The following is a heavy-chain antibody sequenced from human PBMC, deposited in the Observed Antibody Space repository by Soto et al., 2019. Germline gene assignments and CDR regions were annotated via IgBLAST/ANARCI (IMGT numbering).Heavy chain of an antibody. CDR1: GDSISSYS. CDR2: IHYNGNT. D-gene: IGHD2-2*03. J-gene: IGHJ4*02. V-gene: IGHV4-59*01. CDR3: AREGNLGRWIQPLDS. Sequence: SETLSLTCTVSGDSISSYSWCWIRQPPGKGLEWIGNIHYNGNTKYSPSLKSRVTMSVDTSKNHFSLKLISVTTADTAVYFCAREGNLGRWIQPLDSWGQGTLVTV.